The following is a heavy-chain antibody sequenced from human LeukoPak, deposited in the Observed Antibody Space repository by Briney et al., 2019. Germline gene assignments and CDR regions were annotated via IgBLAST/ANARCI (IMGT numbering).Heavy chain of an antibody. CDR2: IWYDGSNK. J-gene: IGHJ4*02. V-gene: IGHV3-33*01. CDR1: GFTFSSYG. D-gene: IGHD3-22*01. CDR3: ARAIYDSSGYEGLLDY. Sequence: PGRSLRLSCAASGFTFSSYGMHWVRQAPGKGLEWVAVIWYDGSNKYYADSVKGRFTISRDNSKNTLYLRMGSLRAEDMAVYYCARAIYDSSGYEGLLDYWGQGTLVTVSS.